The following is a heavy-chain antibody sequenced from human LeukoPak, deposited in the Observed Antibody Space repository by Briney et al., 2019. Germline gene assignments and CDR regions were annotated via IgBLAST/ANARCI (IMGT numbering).Heavy chain of an antibody. J-gene: IGHJ4*02. Sequence: GGSLRLSCAASGFTVSSNYMSWVRQAPGKGLEWVSVIYSGGSTYYADSVKGRFTISRDNSKNTLYLQMNSLRAEDTAVYYCARDRERWLLLDYWGQGTLVTVSS. CDR1: GFTVSSNY. V-gene: IGHV3-66*01. CDR2: IYSGGST. CDR3: ARDRERWLLLDY. D-gene: IGHD5-24*01.